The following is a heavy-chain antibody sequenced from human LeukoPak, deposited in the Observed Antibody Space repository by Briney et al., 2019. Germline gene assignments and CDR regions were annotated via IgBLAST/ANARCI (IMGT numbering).Heavy chain of an antibody. V-gene: IGHV1-2*02. Sequence: ASVKVSCKASGYTFTGYYMHWVRQAPGQGLEWMGWINPNSGGTYYAQKFQGRVTMTRDTSISTAYMELSSLRSDDTAVYYCARGRLGTWFGELKAWGQGTLVTVSS. J-gene: IGHJ5*02. D-gene: IGHD3-10*01. CDR1: GYTFTGYY. CDR2: INPNSGGT. CDR3: ARGRLGTWFGELKA.